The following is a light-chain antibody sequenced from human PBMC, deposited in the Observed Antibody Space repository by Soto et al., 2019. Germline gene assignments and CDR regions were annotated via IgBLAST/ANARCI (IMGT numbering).Light chain of an antibody. V-gene: IGKV1-39*01. Sequence: DIQMTQSPSSLSASVGDRVTITCRASQSISSYLNWYQQKPGKAPKLLIHAASSLQSGVPSRFSGSRSGTDFTLTISSLQPEDFATCDSQQRYSTPLTFGGGTTVEIK. CDR1: QSISSY. CDR2: AAS. CDR3: QQRYSTPLT. J-gene: IGKJ4*01.